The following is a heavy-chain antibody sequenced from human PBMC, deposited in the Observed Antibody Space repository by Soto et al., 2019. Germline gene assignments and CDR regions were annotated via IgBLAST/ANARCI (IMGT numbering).Heavy chain of an antibody. CDR2: IYYSGNT. CDR3: ARSSGSYYDEYYFDY. J-gene: IGHJ4*02. D-gene: IGHD1-26*01. V-gene: IGHV4-39*01. CDR1: GGSISSSTHY. Sequence: SETLSLTCTVSGGSISSSTHYWGWIRQPPGKGLEWIGSIYYSGNTYYNPSLKSRVTISVDTSKKQFSLKLSSVTAADTAVYYCARSSGSYYDEYYFDYWGQGTLVTVSS.